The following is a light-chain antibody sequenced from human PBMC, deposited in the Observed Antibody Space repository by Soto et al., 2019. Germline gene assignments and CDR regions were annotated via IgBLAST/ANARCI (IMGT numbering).Light chain of an antibody. J-gene: IGLJ1*01. Sequence: QSVLTRPPSASGTPGQRVTISCSGSSSNIGSNYVYWYQQLPGTAPKLLIYSNNQRPSGVPDRFSGSKSGTSASLAISGLRSEDEADYYCAAWDDSLSGSYVFGTGTKVTVL. CDR2: SNN. CDR1: SSNIGSNY. CDR3: AAWDDSLSGSYV. V-gene: IGLV1-47*02.